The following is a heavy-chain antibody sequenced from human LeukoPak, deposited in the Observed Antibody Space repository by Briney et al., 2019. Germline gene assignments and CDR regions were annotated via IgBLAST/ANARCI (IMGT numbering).Heavy chain of an antibody. CDR3: ARDYSRSSSWPYYFDY. Sequence: SETLSLTCTVSGGSISGSRQPPGKGVEWIGNLYYMRGAWYKSSLKSRVTTSVDTSKNQFSLKLSSVTAADTAVYYCARDYSRSSSWPYYFDYWGQGTLVTVSS. J-gene: IGHJ4*02. CDR2: LYYMRGA. V-gene: IGHV4-59*01. CDR1: GGSISG. D-gene: IGHD6-13*01.